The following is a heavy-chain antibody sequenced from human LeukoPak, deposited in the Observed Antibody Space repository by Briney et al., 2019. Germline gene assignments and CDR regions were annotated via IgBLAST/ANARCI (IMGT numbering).Heavy chain of an antibody. D-gene: IGHD3-10*01. V-gene: IGHV1-2*02. J-gene: IGHJ4*02. Sequence: GASVKVSCKASGYTFTGYYMHWVRQAPGQGLEWMGWINPNSGGTNYAQKFQGRVTMTRDTSISTAYMELSRLRSDDTAVYYCAKAIYASGSPYTSIDYWGQGTLVTVSS. CDR3: AKAIYASGSPYTSIDY. CDR2: INPNSGGT. CDR1: GYTFTGYY.